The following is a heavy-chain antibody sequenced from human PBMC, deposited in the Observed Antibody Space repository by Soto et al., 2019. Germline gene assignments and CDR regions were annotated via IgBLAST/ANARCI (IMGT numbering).Heavy chain of an antibody. J-gene: IGHJ4*02. CDR2: ISGSGGST. D-gene: IGHD3-3*01. V-gene: IGHV3-23*01. CDR3: AKVGYDFWSGYYQPFDY. CDR1: GFTFSSYA. Sequence: GGSLRLSCAASGFTFSSYAMSWVRQAPGKGLEWVSAISGSGGSTYYADSVKGRFTISRDNSKNTLYLQMNSLRAEDTAVYYCAKVGYDFWSGYYQPFDYWGQGTLVTVSS.